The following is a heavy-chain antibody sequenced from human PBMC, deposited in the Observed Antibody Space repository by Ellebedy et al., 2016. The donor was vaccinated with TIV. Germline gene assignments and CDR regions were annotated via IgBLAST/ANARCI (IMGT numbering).Heavy chain of an antibody. V-gene: IGHV3-7*01. J-gene: IGHJ4*02. CDR2: IKQDGSEK. CDR1: GFTFSSYW. CDR3: ARGPNWNDPRDYFDY. Sequence: GGSLRLXCAASGFTFSSYWMSWVRQAPGKGLEWVANIKQDGSEKYYVDSVKGRFTISRDNAKNSLYLQMNSLRAEDTAVYYCARGPNWNDPRDYFDYWGQGTLVTVSS. D-gene: IGHD1-20*01.